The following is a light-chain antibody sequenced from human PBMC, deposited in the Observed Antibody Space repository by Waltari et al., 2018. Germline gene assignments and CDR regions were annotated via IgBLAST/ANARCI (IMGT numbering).Light chain of an antibody. V-gene: IGKV3-15*01. CDR3: QQYNNWTT. Sequence: EIVMTQSPATLSVSPGERATLPCRASQSVRSNLAWYQQKLGQAPRLLIYGASTRATGVPARFSGSGSGTEFTLTISSLQSEDFAVYYCQQYNNWTTFGQGTKVEIK. J-gene: IGKJ1*01. CDR1: QSVRSN. CDR2: GAS.